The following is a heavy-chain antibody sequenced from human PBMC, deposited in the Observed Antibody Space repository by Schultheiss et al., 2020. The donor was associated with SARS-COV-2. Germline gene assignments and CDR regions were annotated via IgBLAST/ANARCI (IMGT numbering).Heavy chain of an antibody. CDR3: ARGMGGFGFDY. Sequence: GGSLRLSCGVSGFTFTRYWMHWVRLLPGKGLEWVSLVSSDGDITSYADSVRGRFTISRDNAKNTVYLQLSNLRADDAAVYYCARGMGGFGFDYWGQGTLVTVSS. CDR1: GFTFTRYW. D-gene: IGHD3-3*01. CDR2: VSSDGDIT. V-gene: IGHV3-74*01. J-gene: IGHJ4*02.